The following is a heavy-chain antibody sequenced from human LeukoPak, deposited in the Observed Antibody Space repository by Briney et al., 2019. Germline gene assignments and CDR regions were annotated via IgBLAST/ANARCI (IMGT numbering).Heavy chain of an antibody. D-gene: IGHD3-22*01. J-gene: IGHJ3*02. CDR1: GYTFTSYY. Sequence: ASVKVSCKASGYTFTSYYMHWVRQAPGQGLEWKGIINPSGGSTSYAQKFQGRVTMTRDTSTSTVYMELSSLRSEDTAVYYCARDLHYYDSSGAFDIWGQGTMVTVSS. CDR2: INPSGGST. V-gene: IGHV1-46*01. CDR3: ARDLHYYDSSGAFDI.